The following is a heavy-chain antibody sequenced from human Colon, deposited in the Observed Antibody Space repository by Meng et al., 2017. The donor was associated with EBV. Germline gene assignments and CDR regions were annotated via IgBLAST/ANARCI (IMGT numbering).Heavy chain of an antibody. Sequence: QVQLVQSGAEVKKPGVSVKVSCKASGYTFTDYYIHWVRQAPGQGLEWMGRVNPNFGGTNYAPKFQGRVTMTTDTSISTAYMELDRLKSDDTAIFYCARDDRTGRGEPLIYWGRGSLVTVSS. V-gene: IGHV1-2*06. CDR1: GYTFTDYY. CDR2: VNPNFGGT. J-gene: IGHJ4*02. D-gene: IGHD3/OR15-3a*01. CDR3: ARDDRTGRGEPLIY.